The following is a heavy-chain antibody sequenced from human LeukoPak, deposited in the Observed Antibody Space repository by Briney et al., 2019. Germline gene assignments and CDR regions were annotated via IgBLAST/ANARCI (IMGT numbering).Heavy chain of an antibody. D-gene: IGHD4-11*01. Sequence: ASVKVSCKASGGTFSSYTISWVQQAPGQGLEWMGRIIPILGIANYAQKFQGRVTITADKSTSTAYMELSSLRSEDTAVYYCARGDPSHYDYSNYAGVWGQGTLVTVSS. CDR2: IIPILGIA. J-gene: IGHJ4*02. V-gene: IGHV1-69*02. CDR3: ARGDPSHYDYSNYAGV. CDR1: GGTFSSYT.